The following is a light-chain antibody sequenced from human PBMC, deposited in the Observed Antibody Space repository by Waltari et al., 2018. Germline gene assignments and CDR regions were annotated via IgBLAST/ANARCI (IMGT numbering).Light chain of an antibody. J-gene: IGKJ4*01. CDR2: AAS. V-gene: IGKV1-12*01. CDR3: QQANNFPLN. CDR1: QGIFSG. Sequence: DIQMTQSPSSVSASVGDRVTITCRASQGIFSGLAWYQQKPGQAPNLLIYAASNLQSGVPSRFSGSGSGTDFTLTISSLQPEDFATYYCQQANNFPLNFGGGTKVEIK.